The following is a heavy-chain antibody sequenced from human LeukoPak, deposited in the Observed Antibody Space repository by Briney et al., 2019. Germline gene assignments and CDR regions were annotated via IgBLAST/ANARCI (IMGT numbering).Heavy chain of an antibody. D-gene: IGHD6-6*01. V-gene: IGHV4-34*01. J-gene: IGHJ4*02. CDR2: INHSGST. Sequence: SETLSLTCAVYGGSFSGYYWSWIRQPPGKGLEWIGEINHSGSTNYNPSLKSRVTISVDTSKNQSSLKLSSVTAADTAVYYCARARIAARPGYFDYWGQGTLVTVSS. CDR3: ARARIAARPGYFDY. CDR1: GGSFSGYY.